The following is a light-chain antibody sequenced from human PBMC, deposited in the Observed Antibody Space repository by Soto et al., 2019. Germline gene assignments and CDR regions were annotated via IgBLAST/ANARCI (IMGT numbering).Light chain of an antibody. CDR3: QQYYDIPYT. CDR1: QSVLDSAINKNH. CDR2: WAS. Sequence: DIVMTQSPEFLAVSLGERATINCKSNQSVLDSAINKNHLAWYQQKPGQPPKLLFYWASTRESGVPDRFSGSGSGTDFTLTIGSLQAEDVAVYYCQQYYDIPYTFGQGTRLE. V-gene: IGKV4-1*01. J-gene: IGKJ2*01.